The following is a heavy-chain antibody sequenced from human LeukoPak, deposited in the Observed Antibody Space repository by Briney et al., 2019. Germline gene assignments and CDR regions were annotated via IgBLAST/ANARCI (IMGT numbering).Heavy chain of an antibody. V-gene: IGHV4-39*02. CDR1: GGSISSSNDF. D-gene: IGHD2-15*01. Sequence: SETLSLTCTVSGGSISSSNDFWAWIRQPPGKGLVYIGSVSSSGTTFSNPSLKSRLTISVDTSKDQFSLRLTSVTAADTAVYYCAREDYCSGGSCYSGYFQHWGQGTLVTVSS. CDR2: VSSSGTT. CDR3: AREDYCSGGSCYSGYFQH. J-gene: IGHJ1*01.